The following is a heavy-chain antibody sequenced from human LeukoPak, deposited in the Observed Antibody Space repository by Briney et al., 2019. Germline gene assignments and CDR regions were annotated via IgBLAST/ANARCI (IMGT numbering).Heavy chain of an antibody. V-gene: IGHV3-23*05. CDR1: GFTFNNYV. D-gene: IGHD6-19*01. CDR2: IKTSGST. Sequence: GGSLRLSCTASGFTFNNYVMSWVRQAPGKGLEWVSSIKTSGSTDYADSVKGRLTISRDNSKNTLYLQMNSLRVEDTAVYYCAKVRPPPGSGWYGGDDSWGQGTLVTVSS. J-gene: IGHJ4*02. CDR3: AKVRPPPGSGWYGGDDS.